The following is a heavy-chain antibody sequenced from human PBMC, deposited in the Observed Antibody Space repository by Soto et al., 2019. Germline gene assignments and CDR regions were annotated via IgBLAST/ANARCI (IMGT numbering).Heavy chain of an antibody. CDR3: ARTYCSGANCYPGGNWFDP. Sequence: SETLSLTCTVSGGSISSYYWSWIRQPPGKGLEWIGYTYYSGSTNYNPSLKSRVTMSVDTSKNQFSLKLNPVTAADTAVYYCARTYCSGANCYPGGNWFDPWGQGTLVTVSS. J-gene: IGHJ5*02. CDR1: GGSISSYY. D-gene: IGHD2-15*01. V-gene: IGHV4-59*01. CDR2: TYYSGST.